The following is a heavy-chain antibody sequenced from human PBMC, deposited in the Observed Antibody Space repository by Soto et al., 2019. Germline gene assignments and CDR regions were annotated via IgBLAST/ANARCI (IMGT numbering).Heavy chain of an antibody. J-gene: IGHJ5*02. D-gene: IGHD1-26*01. Sequence: QVQLVQSGAEVKKPGSSVKVSCKASGGTFSSYTISWVRQAPGQGLEWMGRIIPILGIANYAQKFQGRVTITADKSTSTAYMELSSLRSEDTAVYYCAREERYSGGNWFDPWGQGTLVTVSS. CDR1: GGTFSSYT. CDR3: AREERYSGGNWFDP. V-gene: IGHV1-69*08. CDR2: IIPILGIA.